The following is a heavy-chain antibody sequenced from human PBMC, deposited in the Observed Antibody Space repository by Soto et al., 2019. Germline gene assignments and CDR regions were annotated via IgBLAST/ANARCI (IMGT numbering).Heavy chain of an antibody. Sequence: PGGSLRLSCAASGFTFSSYAMSWVRQAPGKGLEWVSAISGSGGSTYYADSVKGRFTISRDNSKNTLYLQMNSLRAEDTAVYYCAWDSGWSTYPIDGGFDYWGQGTLVTVSS. J-gene: IGHJ4*02. CDR1: GFTFSSYA. V-gene: IGHV3-23*01. CDR2: ISGSGGST. CDR3: AWDSGWSTYPIDGGFDY. D-gene: IGHD6-19*01.